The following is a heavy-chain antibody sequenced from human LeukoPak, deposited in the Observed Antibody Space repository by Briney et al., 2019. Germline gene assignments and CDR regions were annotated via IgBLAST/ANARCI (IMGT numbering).Heavy chain of an antibody. CDR3: VRXXSGGDDS. J-gene: IGHJ5*01. V-gene: IGHV1-2*06. CDR2: ITPNSGDT. Sequence: SCKXSGXTFTAXXXXXVRXXXXQXXEWVGRITPNSGDTNYAQNFQGRVTMTRDTSISTAYMELTSLRSDDSAVYYCVRXXSGGDDSWGXXXXXXXXS. CDR1: GXTFTAXX. D-gene: IGHD2-21*01.